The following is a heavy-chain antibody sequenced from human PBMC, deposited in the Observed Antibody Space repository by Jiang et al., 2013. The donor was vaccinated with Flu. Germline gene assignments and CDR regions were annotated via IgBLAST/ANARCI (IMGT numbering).Heavy chain of an antibody. J-gene: IGHJ6*02. Sequence: SGAEVKKPGASVKVSCKASGYTFINYAISWVRQAPGQGLEWMGWISDYNGNTKYAQQFQGRLTMTTDASTTTAYMELRSLRSDDTAVYFCARDRKYDSSPGYYGLDVWGQGTAVSVSS. CDR1: GYTFINYA. CDR2: ISDYNGNT. V-gene: IGHV1-18*01. D-gene: IGHD5-18*01. CDR3: ARDRKYDSSPGYYGLDV.